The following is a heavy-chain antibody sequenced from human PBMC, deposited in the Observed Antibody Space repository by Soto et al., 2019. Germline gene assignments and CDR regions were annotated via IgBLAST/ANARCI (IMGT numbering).Heavy chain of an antibody. D-gene: IGHD6-13*01. Sequence: QVQLVQSGAEVKKPGASVKVSCKASGYTFTSYDINWVRQATGQGLEWMGWMNPNGGNTAYAQKFKGRVTMPRNTSISTAYMELSSLRSEDTAVYYCAREKSSWYDYWGQGTLVTVSS. CDR2: MNPNGGNT. CDR1: GYTFTSYD. V-gene: IGHV1-8*01. J-gene: IGHJ4*02. CDR3: AREKSSWYDY.